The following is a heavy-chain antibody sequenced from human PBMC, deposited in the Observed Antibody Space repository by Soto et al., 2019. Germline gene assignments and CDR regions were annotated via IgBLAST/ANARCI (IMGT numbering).Heavy chain of an antibody. J-gene: IGHJ4*02. CDR1: DGSFSGYY. Sequence: SETLSLTCAVYDGSFSGYYWSWIRQPPGKGLEWIGEIFHGGSTNYSPSLKSRVTISVDTSKNQFSLELSSVTAADTAVYFCARPHYDINPSYSSSDFWGQGTLVTVSS. D-gene: IGHD3-22*01. CDR2: IFHGGST. CDR3: ARPHYDINPSYSSSDF. V-gene: IGHV4-34*12.